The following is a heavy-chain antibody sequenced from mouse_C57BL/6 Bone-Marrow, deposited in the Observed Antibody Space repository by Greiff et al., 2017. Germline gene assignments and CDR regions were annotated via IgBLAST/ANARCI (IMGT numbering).Heavy chain of an antibody. Sequence: QVTLHVSGPGLLQPSQTLSLSCSFSGFSLSTYGMGVGWLRQPSGMGLVWLAHIWWDDVKYYNPALKSRLTISKDTSKNQVFLKIANVDTADAATYYGAVAGTYWFAYWGQGTLVTVSA. CDR2: IWWDDVK. J-gene: IGHJ3*01. D-gene: IGHD4-1*01. CDR3: AVAGTYWFAY. CDR1: GFSLSTYGMG. V-gene: IGHV8-8*01.